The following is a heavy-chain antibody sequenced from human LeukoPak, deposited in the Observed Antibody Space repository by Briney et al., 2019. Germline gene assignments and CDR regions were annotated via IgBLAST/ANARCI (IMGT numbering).Heavy chain of an antibody. Sequence: GRSLRLSCAASGFTFDDYAMHWVQQAPGKGLERVSGISWNSGSIGYADSVKGRFTISRDNAKNSLYLQMNSLRAEDTALYYCAKDSGSGYGSGSVMDVWGKGTTVTVSS. CDR1: GFTFDDYA. V-gene: IGHV3-9*01. CDR2: ISWNSGSI. D-gene: IGHD3-10*01. J-gene: IGHJ6*03. CDR3: AKDSGSGYGSGSVMDV.